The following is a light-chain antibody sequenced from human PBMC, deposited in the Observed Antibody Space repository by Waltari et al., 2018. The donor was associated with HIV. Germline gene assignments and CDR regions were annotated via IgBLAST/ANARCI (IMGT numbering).Light chain of an antibody. J-gene: IGKJ4*01. V-gene: IGKV3-11*01. CDR3: QQRSSWPLT. CDR1: QTVSTY. CDR2: DAS. Sequence: EIVLTQSPGTLSLFQGERATLSCRASQTVSTYLAWYQQKPGQAPRLLIYDASNRATGIPARFSGSGSGTDFTLTISSLEPEDFAIYYCQQRSSWPLTFGGGTKVEI.